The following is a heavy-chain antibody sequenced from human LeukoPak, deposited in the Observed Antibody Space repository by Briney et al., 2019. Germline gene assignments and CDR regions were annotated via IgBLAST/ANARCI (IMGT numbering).Heavy chain of an antibody. V-gene: IGHV1-18*01. CDR3: ARGYIGYSSGWTRFYFDY. Sequence: GASVKVSCKASGYTFTSYGISWVRQAPGQGLEWMGWISAYNGNTNYAQKLQGRVTMTTDTSTSTAYMELRSLRSDDTAVYYCARGYIGYSSGWTRFYFDYWGQGTLVTVSS. J-gene: IGHJ4*02. D-gene: IGHD6-19*01. CDR1: GYTFTSYG. CDR2: ISAYNGNT.